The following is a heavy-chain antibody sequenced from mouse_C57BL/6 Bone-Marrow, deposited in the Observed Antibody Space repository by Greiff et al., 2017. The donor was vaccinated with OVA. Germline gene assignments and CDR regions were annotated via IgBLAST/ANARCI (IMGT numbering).Heavy chain of an antibody. CDR3: ARTYDGYYDWYFDV. D-gene: IGHD2-3*01. CDR2: IDPEDGET. V-gene: IGHV14-2*01. Sequence: EVQLQQSGAELVKPGASVKLSCTASGFTIKDYYIPLVQQRTEQGLAWIGRIDPEDGETKYAPKFQGKATITADTSSNTAYLQLSSLTSEDTAVYYCARTYDGYYDWYFDVWGTGTTVTVSS. J-gene: IGHJ1*03. CDR1: GFTIKDYY.